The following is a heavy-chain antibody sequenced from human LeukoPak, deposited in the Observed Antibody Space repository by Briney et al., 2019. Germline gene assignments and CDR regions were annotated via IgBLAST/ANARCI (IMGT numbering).Heavy chain of an antibody. J-gene: IGHJ6*03. V-gene: IGHV4-61*01. CDR2: IYYSGST. CDR1: GGSISSGSYY. D-gene: IGHD6-13*01. Sequence: PSETLSLTCTVSGGSISSGSYYWSWIRQPPGKGLEWIGYIYYSGSTNYNPSLKSRVTISVDTSKNQFSLKLSSVTAADTAVYYCARETGSSWYFNYYYYMDVWGKGTTVTVSS. CDR3: ARETGSSWYFNYYYYMDV.